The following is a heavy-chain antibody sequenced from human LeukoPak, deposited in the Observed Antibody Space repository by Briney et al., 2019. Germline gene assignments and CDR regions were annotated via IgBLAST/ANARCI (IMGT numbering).Heavy chain of an antibody. D-gene: IGHD3-10*01. Sequence: GGSLRLSCAASGFTFSSYAMSWVRQAPGKGLEWVSAISGSGGSTYYADSVKGRFTISRDNSKNTLYLQMNSLRAEDTAVYYCAKAGGSGSYYKPVSLDIWGQGTMVTVS. CDR1: GFTFSSYA. V-gene: IGHV3-23*01. CDR2: ISGSGGST. J-gene: IGHJ3*02. CDR3: AKAGGSGSYYKPVSLDI.